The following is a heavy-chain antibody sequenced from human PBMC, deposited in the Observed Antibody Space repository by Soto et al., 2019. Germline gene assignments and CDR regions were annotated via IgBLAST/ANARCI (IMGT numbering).Heavy chain of an antibody. V-gene: IGHV3-30*03. J-gene: IGHJ4*02. Sequence: QVQLVESGGGVVQPGRSLRLACAVSGFRFSDYAMHWVRQAPGKGLEWVTVISYDGDEKSYADYVKGCFTISRDNPKNTLYLQINSLTPEDTAMYFCVPDPYAYGSGSYHLHYWGQGTLVTVSS. CDR2: ISYDGDEK. CDR1: GFRFSDYA. D-gene: IGHD3-10*01. CDR3: VPDPYAYGSGSYHLHY.